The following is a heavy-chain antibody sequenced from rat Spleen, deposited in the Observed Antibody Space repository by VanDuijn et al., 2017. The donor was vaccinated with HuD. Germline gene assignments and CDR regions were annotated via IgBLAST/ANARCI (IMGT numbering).Heavy chain of an antibody. CDR2: INPDGGRT. J-gene: IGHJ4*01. Sequence: EVQLVETGGGLVQPGRSLKLSCLASGFTFSRYWMFWVRQAPGKGLEWISSINPDGGRTYYPDSVRGRFTVSRDNAKSTLYLQMDSLRSEDTATYYCARPHSSHYVMDAWGQGASVTVSS. CDR1: GFTFSRYW. CDR3: ARPHSSHYVMDA. V-gene: IGHV5-58*01. D-gene: IGHD1-8*01.